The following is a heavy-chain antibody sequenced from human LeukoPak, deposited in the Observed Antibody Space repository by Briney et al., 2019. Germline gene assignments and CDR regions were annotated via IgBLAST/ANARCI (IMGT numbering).Heavy chain of an antibody. CDR1: GFTFSSYA. Sequence: GGSLRLSCAASGFTFSSYAMSSVRQAPGKGLEWVSAISGSGGSTYYADSVKGRFTISRDNSKNTLYLQMNSLRAEDTAVYYCAKWEVAGTYYDFWSGYYKGYFDYWGQGTLVTVSS. CDR2: ISGSGGST. J-gene: IGHJ4*02. CDR3: AKWEVAGTYYDFWSGYYKGYFDY. V-gene: IGHV3-23*01. D-gene: IGHD3-3*01.